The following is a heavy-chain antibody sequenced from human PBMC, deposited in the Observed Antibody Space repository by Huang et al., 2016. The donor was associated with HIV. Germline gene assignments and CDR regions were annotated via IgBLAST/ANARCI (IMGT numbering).Heavy chain of an antibody. Sequence: QVQLVQSGAEVKKPGSSVKVSCRASGGTFSSCGISWVRQAPGKGLEWMGVIIPILGTPNYAQKSQGGVTITADESTSTAYMELSSLRSEDTAVYYCARWEAAADNNWFDPWGQGTLVTVSS. D-gene: IGHD6-13*01. CDR1: GGTFSSCG. CDR2: IIPILGTP. J-gene: IGHJ5*02. CDR3: ARWEAAADNNWFDP. V-gene: IGHV1-69*01.